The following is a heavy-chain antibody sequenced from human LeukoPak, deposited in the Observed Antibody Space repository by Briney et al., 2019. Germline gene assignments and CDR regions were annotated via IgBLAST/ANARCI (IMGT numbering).Heavy chain of an antibody. CDR3: ARSMEFYGSGSYDFDY. J-gene: IGHJ4*02. V-gene: IGHV1-3*03. D-gene: IGHD3-10*01. CDR1: GYTFTSYA. Sequence: ASVKVSCKASGYTFTSYAMHWVRQAPGQRLEWTGWINAGNGNTKYSQEFQGRVTITRDTSASTAYMELSSLRSEDMAVYYCARSMEFYGSGSYDFDYWGQGTLVTVSS. CDR2: INAGNGNT.